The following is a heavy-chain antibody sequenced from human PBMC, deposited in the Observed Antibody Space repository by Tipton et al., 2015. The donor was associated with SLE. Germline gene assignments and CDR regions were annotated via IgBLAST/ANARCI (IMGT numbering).Heavy chain of an antibody. J-gene: IGHJ6*02. CDR1: GASISSTSYY. Sequence: TLSLTCTISGASISSTSYYWGWIRQAPGKGLEWIGSIYNSGNTYYNASLKSRVTISVDTSKNQFSLRLSSVSAADTAVYYCARGSRGVGFDVWGHGTTVIVSS. CDR2: IYNSGNT. CDR3: ARGSRGVGFDV. V-gene: IGHV4-39*07. D-gene: IGHD3-10*01.